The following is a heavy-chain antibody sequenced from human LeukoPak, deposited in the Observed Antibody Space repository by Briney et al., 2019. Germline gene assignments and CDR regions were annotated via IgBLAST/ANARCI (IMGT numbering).Heavy chain of an antibody. J-gene: IGHJ4*02. V-gene: IGHV3-23*01. CDR2: ISGSGGST. CDR3: AKDHLTYYYDSSGYLDY. CDR1: GFTFSSYA. D-gene: IGHD3-22*01. Sequence: GGSLRLSCAASGFTFSSYAMSWVRQAPGKGLEWVSAISGSGGSTYYTDSTKGRFTISRDNSKNTLYLQMNSLRAEDTAVYYCAKDHLTYYYDSSGYLDYWGQGTLVTVSS.